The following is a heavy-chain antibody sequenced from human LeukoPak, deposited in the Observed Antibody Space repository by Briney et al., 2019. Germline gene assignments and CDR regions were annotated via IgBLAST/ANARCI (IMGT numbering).Heavy chain of an antibody. D-gene: IGHD3-22*01. CDR3: ARTPDRKYYYDSSGYYPH. Sequence: SETLSLTCTVSGYSISSGYYWGWIRQPPGKGLEWIGSIYHSGSTYYNPSLKSRVTISVDTSKNQFSLKLSSVTAADTAVYYCARTPDRKYYYDSSGYYPHWGQGTLVTVSS. CDR2: IYHSGST. CDR1: GYSISSGYY. V-gene: IGHV4-38-2*02. J-gene: IGHJ4*02.